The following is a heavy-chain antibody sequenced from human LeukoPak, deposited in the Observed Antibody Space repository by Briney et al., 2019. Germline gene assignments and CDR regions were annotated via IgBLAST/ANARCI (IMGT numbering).Heavy chain of an antibody. CDR1: GFTFSDFD. CDR2: ISSSGTYT. J-gene: IGHJ4*02. CDR3: ARDRSSGYDSLDY. D-gene: IGHD5-12*01. V-gene: IGHV3-11*05. Sequence: TGGSLRLSCAASGFTFSDFDLSWIRQAPGRGLEWISYISSSGTYTNYADSVKGRFTISRDNAKNSLYLQMNSLRAEDTAVYYCARDRSSGYDSLDYWGQGTLVTVSS.